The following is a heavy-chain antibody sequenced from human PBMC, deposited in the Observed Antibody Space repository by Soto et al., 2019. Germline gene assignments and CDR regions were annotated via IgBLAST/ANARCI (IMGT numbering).Heavy chain of an antibody. D-gene: IGHD3-9*01. CDR3: ARDYAYYDILTGWSFYY. CDR2: ISSSSSDI. V-gene: IGHV3-21*01. J-gene: IGHJ4*02. Sequence: EVQLVESGGGLVKPGGSLRLSCAASGFTFSSYSMNWVRQAPGKGLEWVSSISSSSSDIYYADSVKGRFTITRDNAKNSLYLQMNSLGAEDAAVYSCARDYAYYDILTGWSFYYWGQGSMVTVSS. CDR1: GFTFSSYS.